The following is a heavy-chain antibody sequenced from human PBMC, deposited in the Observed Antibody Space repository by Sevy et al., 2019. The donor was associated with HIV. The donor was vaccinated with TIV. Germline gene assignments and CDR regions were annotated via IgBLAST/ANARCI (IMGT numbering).Heavy chain of an antibody. CDR3: ARGGSSDAFDI. CDR2: ISSSSSYI. V-gene: IGHV3-21*01. J-gene: IGHJ3*02. CDR1: GFTFSSYS. D-gene: IGHD1-26*01. Sequence: GESQKISCAASGFTFSSYSMNWVRQAPGKGLEWVSSISSSSSYIYYADSVKGRFTISRDNAKNSLYLQMNSLRAEDTAVYYCARGGSSDAFDIWGQGTMVTVSS.